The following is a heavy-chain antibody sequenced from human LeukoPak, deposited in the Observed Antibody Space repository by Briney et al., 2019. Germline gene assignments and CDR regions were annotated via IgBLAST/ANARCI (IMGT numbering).Heavy chain of an antibody. CDR2: INPKSGGT. V-gene: IGHV1-2*02. J-gene: IGHJ6*02. Sequence: ASVKVSCKASGFAFSDNYLHWVRQAPGQGLEWMGWINPKSGGTEYAQKFQGRVTMTRDTSLSTVYMELRRLTSDDTAVFYCVRDHWTISGCYEDYYYGMDVWGQGTAVTVSS. CDR3: VRDHWTISGCYEDYYYGMDV. CDR1: GFAFSDNY. D-gene: IGHD2-21*01.